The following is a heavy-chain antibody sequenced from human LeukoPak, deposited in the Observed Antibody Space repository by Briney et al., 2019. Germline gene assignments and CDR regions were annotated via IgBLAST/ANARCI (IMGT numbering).Heavy chain of an antibody. CDR2: INNDGSDT. Sequence: GRSLRLSCAASGFTFSNHWMHWVRQAPGKGLVWVSRINNDGSDTIYVDSVKGRFTISRDNVKNTLFLQMNSLRAEDTAVYFCSRGLFGPDYWGQGTLVTVSS. CDR3: SRGLFGPDY. CDR1: GFTFSNHW. D-gene: IGHD3-10*01. J-gene: IGHJ4*02. V-gene: IGHV3-74*01.